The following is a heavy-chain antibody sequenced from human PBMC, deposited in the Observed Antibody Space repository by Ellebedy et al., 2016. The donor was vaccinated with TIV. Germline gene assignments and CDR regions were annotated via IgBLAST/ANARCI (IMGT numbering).Heavy chain of an antibody. CDR1: GGSISSYY. V-gene: IGHV4-59*01. CDR3: ARGPWGYVDY. CDR2: IYYSGST. Sequence: SETLSLTXTVSGGSISSYYWSWIRQPPGKGLEWIGYIYYSGSTNYNPSLKSRVTISVDTSKNQFSLKLSSVTAADTAVYYCARGPWGYVDYWGQGTLVTVSS. J-gene: IGHJ4*02. D-gene: IGHD3-16*01.